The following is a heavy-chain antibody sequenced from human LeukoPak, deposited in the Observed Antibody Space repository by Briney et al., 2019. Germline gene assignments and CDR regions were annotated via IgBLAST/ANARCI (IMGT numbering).Heavy chain of an antibody. Sequence: KSSETLSLTCTVSGGSISTDNYYWGWIRQPPGKGLEWIGSCDRRGRTYYSPSLKSRVSISVDTSRDQFSLNLRSVTAADTAVYYCASSPWASSIGAVDYWGQGTLVTVSS. D-gene: IGHD6-13*01. J-gene: IGHJ4*02. CDR3: ASSPWASSIGAVDY. CDR2: CDRRGRT. CDR1: GGSISTDNYY. V-gene: IGHV4-39*01.